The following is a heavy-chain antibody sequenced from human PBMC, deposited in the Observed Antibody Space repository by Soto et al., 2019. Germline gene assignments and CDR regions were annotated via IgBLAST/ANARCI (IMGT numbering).Heavy chain of an antibody. Sequence: QVQLQESGPGLVKPSGTLSLTCAVSGDSISSDKWWSWVRQPPGKGLEWIGEIYHSVRTNCNPSLKGRVTISVEKSKTQFPLELSSMPAADTAVYYCARGGDWKFDYWGQGSLVTVSS. J-gene: IGHJ4*02. V-gene: IGHV4-4*02. CDR1: GDSISSDKW. CDR2: IYHSVRT. D-gene: IGHD2-21*02. CDR3: ARGGDWKFDY.